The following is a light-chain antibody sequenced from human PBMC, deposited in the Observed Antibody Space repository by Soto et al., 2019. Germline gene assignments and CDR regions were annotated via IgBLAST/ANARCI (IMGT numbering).Light chain of an antibody. V-gene: IGLV1-44*01. CDR2: TNN. J-gene: IGLJ1*01. CDR1: SSNIGSNT. Sequence: QSVLTQPPSASGTPGQGVTISCSGNSSNIGSNTVNWYQQLPATAPKLLIYTNNQRPSGVPDRISGSTSGTSASLAISGLQSADEAAYYCAAWDDSMSGYVFGTGTKLTVL. CDR3: AAWDDSMSGYV.